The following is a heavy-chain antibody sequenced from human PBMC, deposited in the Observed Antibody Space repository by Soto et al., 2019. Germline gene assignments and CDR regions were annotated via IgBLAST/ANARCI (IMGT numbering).Heavy chain of an antibody. CDR1: GFTFSTSA. CDR2: FSASGGNT. J-gene: IGHJ4*02. Sequence: GGSLRLSCAASGFTFSTSAMSWVRQAPGKGLEWVSSFSASGGNTYYADSVKGRFTISRDNSKNTLFLQMNSLRAEDAAVYYCARDVRRYFDYWGQGALVTVSS. V-gene: IGHV3-23*01. CDR3: ARDVRRYFDY.